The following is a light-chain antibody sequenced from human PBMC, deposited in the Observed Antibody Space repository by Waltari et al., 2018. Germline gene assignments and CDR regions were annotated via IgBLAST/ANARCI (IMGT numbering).Light chain of an antibody. V-gene: IGKV1-6*01. Sequence: AIQVTQSPSSLSASVGDRVTITCRASQGIRNDLGWYQQKPGKVPKLLIFAASNLESGVPSRFSGSGSGTDFTLTISSLQPEDFATYYCLQDYGYPRTFGQGTKVEIK. CDR1: QGIRND. CDR3: LQDYGYPRT. CDR2: AAS. J-gene: IGKJ1*01.